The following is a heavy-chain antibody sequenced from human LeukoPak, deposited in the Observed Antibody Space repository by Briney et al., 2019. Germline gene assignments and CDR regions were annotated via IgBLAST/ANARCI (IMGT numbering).Heavy chain of an antibody. CDR1: GDSVSSNSAA. J-gene: IGHJ4*02. Sequence: SQTLSLTCAISGDSVSSNSAAWNWIRQSPSRGLEWRGRTYYRSNWYNDYAVSVKSRITIHPDTSKNQFSLQMNSVTPEDTAVYYCARDLTLAISRIDYWGQGTLVTVSS. D-gene: IGHD2-2*02. CDR3: ARDLTLAISRIDY. V-gene: IGHV6-1*01. CDR2: TYYRSNWYN.